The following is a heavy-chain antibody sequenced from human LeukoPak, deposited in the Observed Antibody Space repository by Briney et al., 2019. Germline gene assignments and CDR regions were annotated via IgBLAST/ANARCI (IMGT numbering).Heavy chain of an antibody. CDR3: ARGRFIMVRGVRMDV. D-gene: IGHD3-10*01. V-gene: IGHV4-34*01. CDR1: GGSFSGYY. J-gene: IGHJ6*02. Sequence: SETLSLTCSVSGGSFSGYYWSWIRRPPGKGLDWYGKRDHSGSINYNPSLKSRVTISVDTSKNLFSLKVSSVAAADTAVYYCARGRFIMVRGVRMDVWGQGTTVTVSS. CDR2: RDHSGSI.